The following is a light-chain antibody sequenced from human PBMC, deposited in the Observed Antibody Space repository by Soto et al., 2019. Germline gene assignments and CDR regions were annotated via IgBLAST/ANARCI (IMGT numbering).Light chain of an antibody. CDR2: EVS. CDR1: SSDVGSYNL. Sequence: QSVLTQPASVSGSPGQSITISCTGTSSDVGSYNLVSWYQQHPGKAPKLMIYEVSKRPSGVSNRFSGSKSGNTASLTISGVQAEDEADFYCCSYAGSSTFYVFGTGPKVPVL. J-gene: IGLJ1*01. V-gene: IGLV2-23*02. CDR3: CSYAGSSTFYV.